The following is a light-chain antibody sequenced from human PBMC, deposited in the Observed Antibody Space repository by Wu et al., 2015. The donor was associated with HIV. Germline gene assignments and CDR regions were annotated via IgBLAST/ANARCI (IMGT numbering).Light chain of an antibody. CDR2: GAS. Sequence: EIVLTQSPGTLSLTPGERATLSCRASQSVSSSYLAWYQQKPGQAPRLLIYGASSRAAGIPDRFRGSGSGTDFTLTVNRLEPEDFAVYYCQQYGSSPYSFGQGTKQEIK. V-gene: IGKV3-20*01. J-gene: IGKJ2*03. CDR1: QSVSSSY. CDR3: QQYGSSPYS.